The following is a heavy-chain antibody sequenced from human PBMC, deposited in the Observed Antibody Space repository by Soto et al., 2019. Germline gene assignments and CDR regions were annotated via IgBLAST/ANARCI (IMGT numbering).Heavy chain of an antibody. Sequence: EVQLLESGGGLVQPGGSLRLSCAASGFTFSSYAMSWVRQAPGKGLEWISAISGSGGSTYYADSVKGRFTISRDNSKNTLYVQMNSLRVEDTAVYYCAKGGNGWFDPWGQGTLVTVSS. J-gene: IGHJ5*02. CDR3: AKGGNGWFDP. V-gene: IGHV3-23*01. CDR2: ISGSGGST. CDR1: GFTFSSYA. D-gene: IGHD3-10*01.